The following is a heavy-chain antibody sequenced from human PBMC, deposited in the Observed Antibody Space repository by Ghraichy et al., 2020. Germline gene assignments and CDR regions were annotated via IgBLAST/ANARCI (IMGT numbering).Heavy chain of an antibody. CDR2: MNPNSGNT. Sequence: SVKVSCKASGYTFTSYDINWVRQATGQGLEWMGWMNPNSGNTGYAQKFQGRVTMTRNTSISTAYMELSSLRSEDTAVYYCARRGMVRGVIWFDPWGQGTLVTVSS. CDR1: GYTFTSYD. J-gene: IGHJ5*02. V-gene: IGHV1-8*01. CDR3: ARRGMVRGVIWFDP. D-gene: IGHD3-10*01.